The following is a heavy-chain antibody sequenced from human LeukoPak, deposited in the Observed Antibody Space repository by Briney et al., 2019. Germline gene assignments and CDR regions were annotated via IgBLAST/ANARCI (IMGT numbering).Heavy chain of an antibody. D-gene: IGHD6-19*01. Sequence: SETLSLTCTVSGGSISSYYWSWIRQPPGKGLEWIGSIYYSGSTFYNPSLESRVTISVDTSKNQFSLKLTSVTATDTAVYYCAAIIAVAGIPLSDPWGQGTLVTVSS. J-gene: IGHJ5*02. CDR1: GGSISSYY. CDR2: IYYSGST. V-gene: IGHV4-59*05. CDR3: AAIIAVAGIPLSDP.